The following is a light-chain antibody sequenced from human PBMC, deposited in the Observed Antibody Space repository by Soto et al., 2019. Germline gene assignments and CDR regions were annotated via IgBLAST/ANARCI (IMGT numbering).Light chain of an antibody. CDR1: SXDIGSYNR. V-gene: IGLV2-14*01. J-gene: IGLJ1*01. CDR2: EVT. Sequence: QSVLTQPASVSGSPGQSITISCTGTSXDIGSYNRVSWYQQHPGKAPKLIIYEVTDRPSGVSNRFSGSKSGNTASLTISGLQADDEAEYYCSSYTNINTRSCVFGTRTKVIV. CDR3: SSYTNINTRSCV.